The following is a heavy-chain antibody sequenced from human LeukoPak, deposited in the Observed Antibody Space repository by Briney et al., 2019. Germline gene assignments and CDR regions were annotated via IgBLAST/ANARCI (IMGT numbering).Heavy chain of an antibody. Sequence: PSQTLSLTCTVSGGSISSHYWSWIRQPPGKGLEWIGYIYYSGSTNYNPSLKSRVTISVDTSKNQFSLKLSSVTAADTAVYYCAREATLGGTYYYMDVWGKGTTVTVSS. CDR2: IYYSGST. CDR3: AREATLGGTYYYMDV. J-gene: IGHJ6*03. V-gene: IGHV4-59*11. D-gene: IGHD1-26*01. CDR1: GGSISSHY.